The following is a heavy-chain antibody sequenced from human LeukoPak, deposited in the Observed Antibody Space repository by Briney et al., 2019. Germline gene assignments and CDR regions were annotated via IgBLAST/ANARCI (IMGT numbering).Heavy chain of an antibody. V-gene: IGHV6-1*01. CDR2: TYYRSKWYN. CDR1: GDSVSSNSAA. CDR3: ARGGQWLDGGYYYYYGMDV. D-gene: IGHD6-19*01. Sequence: SQTLSLTCAISGDSVSSNSAAWNWIRQSPSRGLEWLGRTYYRSKWYNDYAVSVKSRITINPDTSKNQFSLQLNSVTPEDTAVYYCARGGQWLDGGYYYYYGMDVWGQGTTVTVSS. J-gene: IGHJ6*02.